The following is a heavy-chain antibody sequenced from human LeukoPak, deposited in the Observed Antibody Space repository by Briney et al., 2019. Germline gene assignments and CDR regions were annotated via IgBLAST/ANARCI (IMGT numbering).Heavy chain of an antibody. CDR3: ARKFGGYCSGTSCQINFDY. CDR1: GGSISSYY. V-gene: IGHV4-4*07. J-gene: IGHJ4*02. Sequence: SETLSLTCTVSGGSISSYYWSWIRQPAGKGLEWIGRIYTSGSTNYNPSLKSRVTMSVDTSKNQFSLNLTSVTAADTAVYYCARKFGGYCSGTSCQINFDYWGQGTLVTVSS. D-gene: IGHD2-2*01. CDR2: IYTSGST.